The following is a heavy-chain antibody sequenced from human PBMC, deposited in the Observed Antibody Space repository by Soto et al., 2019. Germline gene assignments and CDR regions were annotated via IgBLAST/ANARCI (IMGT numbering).Heavy chain of an antibody. D-gene: IGHD2-21*02. CDR3: AKRGEGGDGKNFDY. J-gene: IGHJ4*02. CDR1: GFSFSSYG. Sequence: QVQLVESGGGVVQPGMSLRLSCAASGFSFSSYGMHWVRQARGKGLEWVAVITYDGTKKNYADSVKGRFTISRDDSRNTLYLQMITLRAQDTAVYYCAKRGEGGDGKNFDYWGQGSLVTVSS. CDR2: ITYDGTKK. V-gene: IGHV3-30*18.